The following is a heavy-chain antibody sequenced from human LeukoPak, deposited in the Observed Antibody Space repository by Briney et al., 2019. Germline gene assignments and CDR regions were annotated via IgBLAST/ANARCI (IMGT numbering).Heavy chain of an antibody. CDR3: ARERISPQWFDP. CDR1: GGSISSYY. J-gene: IGHJ5*02. CDR2: IYYSGST. V-gene: IGHV4-59*12. D-gene: IGHD2-15*01. Sequence: SETLSLTCTVSGGSISSYYWSWIRQPPGKGLEWIGYIYYSGSTNYNPSLKSRVTISVDTSKNQFSLKLSSVTAADTAVYYCARERISPQWFDPWGQGTLVTVSS.